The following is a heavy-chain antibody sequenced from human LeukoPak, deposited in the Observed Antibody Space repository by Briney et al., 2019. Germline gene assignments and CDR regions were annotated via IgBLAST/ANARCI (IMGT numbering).Heavy chain of an antibody. CDR3: AVGAVDTAMGDFGDY. J-gene: IGHJ4*02. CDR2: MNPNSGNT. D-gene: IGHD5-18*01. CDR1: GYTFTGYD. V-gene: IGHV1-8*01. Sequence: ASVKVSCKASGYTFTGYDINWGRQATGQGLEWMGWMNPNSGNTGYAQKFQGRVTMTRNTSISTAYMELSSLRSEDTAVYYCAVGAVDTAMGDFGDYWGQGTLVTVSS.